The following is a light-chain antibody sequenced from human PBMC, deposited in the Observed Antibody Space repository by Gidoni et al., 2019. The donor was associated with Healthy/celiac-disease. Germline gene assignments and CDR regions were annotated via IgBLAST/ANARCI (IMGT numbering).Light chain of an antibody. CDR3: AAWDDSLNGHVV. CDR2: SNN. Sequence: QSVLTQPPSASGTTGQGVTISCSGSSSNIGSNTVNWYQQLPGTAPKLLIYSNNQRPSRVPDRFSGSKSGTSASLAISGLQSEDEADYYCAAWDDSLNGHVVFGGGTKLTVL. J-gene: IGLJ2*01. V-gene: IGLV1-44*01. CDR1: SSNIGSNT.